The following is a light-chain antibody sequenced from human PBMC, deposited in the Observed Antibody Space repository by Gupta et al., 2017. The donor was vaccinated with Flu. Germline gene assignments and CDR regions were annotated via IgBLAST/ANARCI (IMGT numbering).Light chain of an antibody. CDR1: SSDVGNYYL. CDR3: CSFAGGTYV. CDR2: EVS. J-gene: IGLJ1*01. Sequence: SITNSGTGTSSDVGNYYLCSWDPPPPSKAHKVIIYEVSERPSGISNRFSGSKSGNTASLTISGLQAEDEADYYCCSFAGGTYVFGTGTKVTV. V-gene: IGLV2-23*02.